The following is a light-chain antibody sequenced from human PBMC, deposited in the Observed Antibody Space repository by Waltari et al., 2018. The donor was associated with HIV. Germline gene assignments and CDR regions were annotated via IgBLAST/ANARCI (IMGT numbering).Light chain of an antibody. CDR2: EDS. V-gene: IGLV3-10*01. Sequence: SYELTQPPSVSVSPGQTARITCSGDALPKKYAYWYQQRSGQAPVLVIYEDSKRPSGIPEGFSGSSAGTMVTLTISGAQVEDEADYYCYSTDITSHQRVFGGGTKLTVL. CDR1: ALPKKY. CDR3: YSTDITSHQRV. J-gene: IGLJ3*02.